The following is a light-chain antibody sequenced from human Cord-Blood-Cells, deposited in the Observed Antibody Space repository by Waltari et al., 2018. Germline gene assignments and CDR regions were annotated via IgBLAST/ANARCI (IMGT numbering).Light chain of an antibody. CDR3: SSYTSSSTWV. J-gene: IGLJ3*02. CDR2: EVS. CDR1: SSDVGSYNR. Sequence: QSALTQPPSVSGSPGQSVTISCTGTSSDVGSYNRVPWYQQPPGTAPNPMIYEVSNRPSGVPDRFSGSKSGNTASLTISGLQAEDEADYYCSSYTSSSTWVFGGGTKLTVL. V-gene: IGLV2-18*02.